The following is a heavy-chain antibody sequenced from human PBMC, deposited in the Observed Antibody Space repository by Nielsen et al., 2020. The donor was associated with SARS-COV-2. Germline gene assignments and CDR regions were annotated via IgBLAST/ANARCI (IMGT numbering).Heavy chain of an antibody. CDR1: GFTFSSYA. Sequence: GESLKIPCAASGFTFSSYAMSWVRQAPGKGLEWVGRIKSKTDGGTTDYAAPVKGRFTISRDDSKNTLYLQMNSLKTEDTAVYYCTTGYSSSWYRWRPWRFNDYWGQGTLVTVSS. J-gene: IGHJ4*02. D-gene: IGHD6-13*01. CDR3: TTGYSSSWYRWRPWRFNDY. V-gene: IGHV3-15*01. CDR2: IKSKTDGGTT.